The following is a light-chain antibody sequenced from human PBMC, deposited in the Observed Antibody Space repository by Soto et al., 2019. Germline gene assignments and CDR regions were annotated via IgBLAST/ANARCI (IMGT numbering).Light chain of an antibody. Sequence: EIVLTQSPGTLSLSPGERATLSCRASQSVSSSYLACYQQQPGQAPRLLIYGASSRATGIPDRLSGSGSGTYFTLTSSRLEPDDFAVYYWQQYGSSRTFGQGTRLEIK. CDR1: QSVSSSY. V-gene: IGKV3-20*01. CDR3: QQYGSSRT. CDR2: GAS. J-gene: IGKJ5*01.